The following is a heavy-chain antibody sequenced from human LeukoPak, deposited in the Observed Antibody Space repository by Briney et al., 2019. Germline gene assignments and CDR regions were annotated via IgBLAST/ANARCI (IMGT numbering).Heavy chain of an antibody. D-gene: IGHD2-15*01. CDR1: GGSFSGYY. CDR3: ARVVVVAATLAHYYYYGMDV. J-gene: IGHJ6*02. V-gene: IGHV4-34*01. Sequence: SETLSLTCAVYGGSFSGYYWSWIRQPPGKGLEWIGKINHSGSTNYNPCLKSRVTISVDTSKNQFSLKLSSVTAADTAVYYCARVVVVAATLAHYYYYGMDVWGQGTTVTVSS. CDR2: INHSGST.